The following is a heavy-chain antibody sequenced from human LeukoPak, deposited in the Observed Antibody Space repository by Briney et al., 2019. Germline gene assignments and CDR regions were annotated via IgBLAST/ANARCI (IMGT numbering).Heavy chain of an antibody. D-gene: IGHD5-12*01. J-gene: IGHJ4*02. CDR2: INPNSGAT. CDR1: GYTFTGYY. Sequence: ASVKVSCKASGYTFTGYYMHWVRQAPGQGLEWMGWINPNSGATNYAQKFQGRVTMTRDTSISTAYMELSRLRSGDTAVYYCARGPGGGYDWLGYWGQGTLVTVSS. V-gene: IGHV1-2*02. CDR3: ARGPGGGYDWLGY.